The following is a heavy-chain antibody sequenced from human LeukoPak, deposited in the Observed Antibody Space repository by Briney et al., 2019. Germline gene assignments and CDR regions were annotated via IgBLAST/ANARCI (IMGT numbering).Heavy chain of an antibody. V-gene: IGHV3-43D*03. CDR3: VRSRAASLGYFDF. Sequence: GGSLRLSCAVSGFSFDDFALHWVRQVPGKGLQWVAFSSWIEGHTDYLDSVKGRFTISRDNSRNSLSLEMNCLRPEDSALYYCVRSRAASLGYFDFWGLGTLVTVSS. J-gene: IGHJ4*02. D-gene: IGHD1-26*01. CDR2: SSWIEGHT. CDR1: GFSFDDFA.